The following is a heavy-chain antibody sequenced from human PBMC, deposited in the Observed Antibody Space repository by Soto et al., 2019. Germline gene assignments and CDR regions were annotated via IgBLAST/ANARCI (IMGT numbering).Heavy chain of an antibody. CDR3: ASGYSSGWYPHFDY. D-gene: IGHD6-19*01. CDR1: GFTFSSYS. J-gene: IGHJ4*02. Sequence: PGGSLRLSCAASGFTFSSYSMNWVRQAPGKGLEWVSYISSSGSTIYYADSVKGRFTISRDNAKNSLYLQMNSLRAEDTVVYYCASGYSSGWYPHFDYWGQGTLVTVSS. V-gene: IGHV3-48*04. CDR2: ISSSGSTI.